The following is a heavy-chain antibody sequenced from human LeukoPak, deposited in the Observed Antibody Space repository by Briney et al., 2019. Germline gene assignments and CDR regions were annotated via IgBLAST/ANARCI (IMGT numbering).Heavy chain of an antibody. CDR1: GDSVSSNSAA. CDR2: TYYRSKWYN. V-gene: IGHV6-1*01. CDR3: VRGGQGDGHSADEGFDI. J-gene: IGHJ3*02. D-gene: IGHD5-18*01. Sequence: KTSQTLSLTCAISGDSVSSNSAAWNWIRQSPSRGLERLGRTYYRSKWYNDYGVSVKSRININPDTSKNHFSLQLSSVTPEDTAVYYCVRGGQGDGHSADEGFDIWGQGTMVTVS.